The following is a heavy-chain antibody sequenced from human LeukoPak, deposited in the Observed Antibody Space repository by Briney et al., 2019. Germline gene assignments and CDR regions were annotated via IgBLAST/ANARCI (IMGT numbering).Heavy chain of an antibody. CDR3: ARLSYYYDSSGYLCY. J-gene: IGHJ4*02. CDR2: INPNSGGT. D-gene: IGHD3-22*01. CDR1: GYTFTGYY. Sequence: ASVKVSCKASGYTFTGYYMHWVRQAPGQGLEWMGWINPNSGGTNYAQKFQGRVTMTRDTSISTAYMELSRLRSDDTAVYYCARLSYYYDSSGYLCYWGQGTLVTVSS. V-gene: IGHV1-2*02.